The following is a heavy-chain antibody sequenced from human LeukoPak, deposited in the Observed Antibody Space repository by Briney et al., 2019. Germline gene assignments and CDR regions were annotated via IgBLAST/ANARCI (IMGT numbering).Heavy chain of an antibody. V-gene: IGHV4-4*02. CDR3: ANGTGEIGLGSYYYAN. CDR2: IFDRANT. Sequence: PSGTLPLTCVVPDGSISGVHWWSWVRQAPGKGLEWIGEIFDRANTRMNPSFKSRVTLSLDRSNNHFSLPLNSVTAADTSVYYCANGTGEIGLGSYYYANWGQGTLVTVSS. CDR1: DGSISGVHW. J-gene: IGHJ1*01. D-gene: IGHD1-26*01.